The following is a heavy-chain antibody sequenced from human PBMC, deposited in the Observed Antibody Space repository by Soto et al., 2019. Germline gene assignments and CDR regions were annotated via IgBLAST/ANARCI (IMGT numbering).Heavy chain of an antibody. CDR2: IDYSGGTT. V-gene: IGHV3-23*01. Sequence: GGSLRLSCAASGFTFSSYAMGWVRQAPGKGLEWVSVIDYSGGTTYYEDSVKGRFTISRDNSKNTLYLQMNSLRAEDTAVYYCAKDATTTSGWYYFDYWGQGALVTVSS. D-gene: IGHD6-19*01. CDR3: AKDATTTSGWYYFDY. J-gene: IGHJ4*02. CDR1: GFTFSSYA.